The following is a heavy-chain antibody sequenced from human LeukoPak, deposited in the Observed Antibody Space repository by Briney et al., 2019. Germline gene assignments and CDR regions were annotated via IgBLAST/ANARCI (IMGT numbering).Heavy chain of an antibody. V-gene: IGHV3-74*01. J-gene: IGHJ4*02. CDR1: GFPFSVSW. CDR3: AREGSGSYYDY. D-gene: IGHD1-26*01. Sequence: GGSLRLSCAASGFPFSVSWMHWVRQAPGKGLVWVSLVKSDGSGTAYADSVKGRFTISRDNAKNSLYLQMNSLRDEDTAVYYCAREGSGSYYDYWGQGTLVTVSS. CDR2: VKSDGSGT.